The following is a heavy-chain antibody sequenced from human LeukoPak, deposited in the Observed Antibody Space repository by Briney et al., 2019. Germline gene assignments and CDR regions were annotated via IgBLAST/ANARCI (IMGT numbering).Heavy chain of an antibody. CDR1: GFTFNNHG. J-gene: IGHJ4*02. Sequence: GGSLRLSCGASGFTFNNHGMNWVRQAPGKGLEWVSFISSRSSFTYYADSVKGRFTISRDNAKNSLYLQMNSLRAEDTAVYYCARDIRGAIDYWGQGTLVTVSS. V-gene: IGHV3-21*01. CDR2: ISSRSSFT. CDR3: ARDIRGAIDY. D-gene: IGHD1-26*01.